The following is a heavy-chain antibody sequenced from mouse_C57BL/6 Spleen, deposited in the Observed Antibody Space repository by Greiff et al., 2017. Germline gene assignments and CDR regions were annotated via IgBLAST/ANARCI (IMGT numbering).Heavy chain of an antibody. CDR1: GYTFTSYW. D-gene: IGHD2-1*01. CDR3: ARRGNSDAMDY. CDR2: INPSNGGT. Sequence: LMESGPELVKPGASVKLSCKASGYTFTSYWMHWVKQRPGQGLEWIGNINPSNGGTNYNEKFKSKGTLTVDKSSCTAYMQLSSLTSEDSAVYYCARRGNSDAMDYWGQGTSVTVSS. J-gene: IGHJ4*01. V-gene: IGHV1-53*01.